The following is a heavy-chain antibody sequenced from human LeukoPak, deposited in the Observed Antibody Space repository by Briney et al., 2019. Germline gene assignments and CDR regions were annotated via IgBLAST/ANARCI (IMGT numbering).Heavy chain of an antibody. V-gene: IGHV3-30*03. Sequence: PGGSLRLSCAASGFTFSSYGMHWVRQAPGKGLEWVAVISYDGSNKYYADSVKGRFTISRDNSKNTLYLQMNSLRAEDTAVYYCARDKLTYDSSGYYQYWGQGTLVTVSS. D-gene: IGHD3-22*01. CDR1: GFTFSSYG. J-gene: IGHJ4*02. CDR3: ARDKLTYDSSGYYQY. CDR2: ISYDGSNK.